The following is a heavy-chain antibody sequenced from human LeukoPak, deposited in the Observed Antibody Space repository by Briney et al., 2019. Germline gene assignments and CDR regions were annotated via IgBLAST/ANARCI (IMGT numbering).Heavy chain of an antibody. Sequence: GGSLRLSCAASVFTFSSYAMSWVRQAPGKGLEWVSAISGSGGRYYADSVKGRFIISRDNSKNTVYLQMNSLRAEDTALYYCAKEAFAVVPAAKSDYWGQGTLVTVSP. J-gene: IGHJ4*02. CDR1: VFTFSSYA. V-gene: IGHV3-23*01. D-gene: IGHD2-2*01. CDR3: AKEAFAVVPAAKSDY. CDR2: ISGSGGR.